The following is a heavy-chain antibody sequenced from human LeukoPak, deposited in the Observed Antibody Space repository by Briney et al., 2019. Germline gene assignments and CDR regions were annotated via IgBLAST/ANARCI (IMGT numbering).Heavy chain of an antibody. Sequence: SETLSLTCAVYGGSFSGYYWSWIRQPPGKGLEWIGEINHSGSTNYNPSLKSRVTISVDTSKNQFSLKLSSVTAADTAVYYCARGRGSYYPPGWGQGTLVTVSS. D-gene: IGHD1-26*01. J-gene: IGHJ4*02. CDR2: INHSGST. CDR3: ARGRGSYYPPG. CDR1: GGSFSGYY. V-gene: IGHV4-34*01.